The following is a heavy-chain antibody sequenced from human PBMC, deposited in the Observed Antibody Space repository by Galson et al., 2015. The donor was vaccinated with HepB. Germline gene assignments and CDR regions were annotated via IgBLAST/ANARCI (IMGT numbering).Heavy chain of an antibody. CDR2: INHSGST. CDR3: ATSYIVGATGFDY. D-gene: IGHD1-26*01. Sequence: ETLSLTCAVYGGSFSGYYWSWIRQPPGKGLEWIGEINHSGSTNYNPSLKSRVTISVDTSKNQFSLKLSSVTAADTAVYYCATSYIVGATGFDYWGQGTLVTVSS. V-gene: IGHV4-34*01. CDR1: GGSFSGYY. J-gene: IGHJ4*02.